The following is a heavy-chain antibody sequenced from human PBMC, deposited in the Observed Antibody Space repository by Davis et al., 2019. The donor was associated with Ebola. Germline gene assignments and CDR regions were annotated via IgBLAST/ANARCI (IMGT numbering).Heavy chain of an antibody. J-gene: IGHJ4*02. CDR3: ARVRPIYGSGSYFYFDY. CDR2: IRQDGSEK. D-gene: IGHD3-10*01. Sequence: GESPKTPLAAPGFTLNNHWISWVRPAPGKGLEWVANIRQDGSEKYHVDSVKGRFNISRDNAKNSLYLQMDSLRAEDKDWYYCARVRPIYGSGSYFYFDYWGQGTLVTVSS. V-gene: IGHV3-7*03. CDR1: GFTLNNHW.